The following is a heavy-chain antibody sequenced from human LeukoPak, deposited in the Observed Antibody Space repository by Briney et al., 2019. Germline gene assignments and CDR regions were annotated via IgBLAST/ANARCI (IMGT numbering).Heavy chain of an antibody. CDR3: ARHIASIFGVLKP. Sequence: PSETLSLTCTVSDXSISSSSYYWGWIRQPPGKGLEWIGSISYSGSTYYNSSLKSRVTISVDTSKNQFSLKLSSVTAADTAVYYCARHIASIFGVLKPWGQGTLVTVSS. D-gene: IGHD3-3*01. CDR2: ISYSGST. J-gene: IGHJ5*02. V-gene: IGHV4-39*01. CDR1: DXSISSSSYY.